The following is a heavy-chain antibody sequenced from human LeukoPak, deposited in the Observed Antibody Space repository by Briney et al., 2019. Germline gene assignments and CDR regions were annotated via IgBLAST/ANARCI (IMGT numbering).Heavy chain of an antibody. CDR3: AKDAGYGDPYYFDY. D-gene: IGHD4-17*01. CDR1: GFTFSSYG. CDR2: IWYDGSNK. Sequence: GGSLRLSCAASGFTFSSYGMHWVRQAPGKGLEWVAVIWYDGSNKYYADSVKGRFTISRDNSKNTLYLQMNSLRAEDTAVYYCAKDAGYGDPYYFDYWAREPWSPSPQ. V-gene: IGHV3-33*06. J-gene: IGHJ4*02.